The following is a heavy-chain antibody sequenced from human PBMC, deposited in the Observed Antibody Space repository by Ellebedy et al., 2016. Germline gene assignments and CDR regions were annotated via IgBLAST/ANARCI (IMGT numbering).Heavy chain of an antibody. CDR3: ARHSSLGGYLLFDY. Sequence: SETLSLTCSVSGGSISSYYWSWIRQPPGKGLEWIGYIYYSGSTNYNPSLKSRVTISVDTSKNQFSLKLSSVTAADTAVYYCARHSSLGGYLLFDYWGQGTLVTVSS. V-gene: IGHV4-59*08. J-gene: IGHJ4*02. D-gene: IGHD3-22*01. CDR2: IYYSGST. CDR1: GGSISSYY.